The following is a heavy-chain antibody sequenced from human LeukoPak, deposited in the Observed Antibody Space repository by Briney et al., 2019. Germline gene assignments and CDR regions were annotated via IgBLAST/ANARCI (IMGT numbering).Heavy chain of an antibody. Sequence: PSETLSLTCTVSGGSISSSSYYWGWIRQPPGKGLEWIGNIYYSGSTNYNPSLKSRVTISVDTSKNQFSLKLSSVTAADTAVYYCARDSQWQNAFDIWGQGTMVTVSS. D-gene: IGHD6-19*01. V-gene: IGHV4-39*07. J-gene: IGHJ3*02. CDR2: IYYSGST. CDR3: ARDSQWQNAFDI. CDR1: GGSISSSSYY.